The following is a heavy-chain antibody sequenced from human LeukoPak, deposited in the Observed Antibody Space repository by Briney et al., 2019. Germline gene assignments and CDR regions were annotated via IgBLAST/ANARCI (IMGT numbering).Heavy chain of an antibody. Sequence: SETLSLTCTVSGGSISSYYWSWVRQPPGKGLEWVGYIYYSGSTKYNPSLKSRVTISVDTSKNQFSLKLSSVTAADTAVYYCARRGITMVRGVLDWGQGTLVTVSS. CDR2: IYYSGST. V-gene: IGHV4-59*08. CDR1: GGSISSYY. J-gene: IGHJ4*02. D-gene: IGHD3-10*01. CDR3: ARRGITMVRGVLD.